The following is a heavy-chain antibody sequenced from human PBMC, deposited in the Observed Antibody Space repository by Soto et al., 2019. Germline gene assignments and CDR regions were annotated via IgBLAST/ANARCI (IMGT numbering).Heavy chain of an antibody. J-gene: IGHJ3*02. V-gene: IGHV1-69*13. CDR1: GCTFSSYS. CDR2: IIPIFGTA. Sequence: SVKVSCKASGCTFSSYSISWVRQAPGQGLEWMGGIIPIFGTANYAQKFQDRVTITADESTSTAYMELSSLRSEDTAVYYCARGTTVTTYDGFDIWGQGTLVTVSS. D-gene: IGHD4-4*01. CDR3: ARGTTVTTYDGFDI.